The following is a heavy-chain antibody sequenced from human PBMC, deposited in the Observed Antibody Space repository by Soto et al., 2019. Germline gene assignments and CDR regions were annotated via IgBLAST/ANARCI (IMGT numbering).Heavy chain of an antibody. CDR2: ISYDGSNK. V-gene: IGHV3-30-3*01. CDR3: AREHSSVYYFDY. CDR1: GFTFSSYA. D-gene: IGHD6-19*01. Sequence: PWWSLRLSCAASGFTFSSYAMHWVRQAPGKGLEWVAVISYDGSNKYYADSVKGRFTISRDNSKNTLYLQMNSLRAEDTAVYYCAREHSSVYYFDYWGQGTLVTVSS. J-gene: IGHJ4*02.